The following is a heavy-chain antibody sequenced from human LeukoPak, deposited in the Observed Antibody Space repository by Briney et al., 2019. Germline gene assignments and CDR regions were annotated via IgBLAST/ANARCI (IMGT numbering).Heavy chain of an antibody. CDR1: GDIFTTYG. Sequence: APVKVSCKASGDIFTTYGISWVRQAPGQGLEWMGWINVNTKYAQKFQGRVILTTDTTTSSAYMELRSLRSDDTAVYYCARAPRCNTNSCNSWFDPWGQGTLVTVSS. D-gene: IGHD2-8*01. J-gene: IGHJ5*02. V-gene: IGHV1-18*01. CDR2: INVNT. CDR3: ARAPRCNTNSCNSWFDP.